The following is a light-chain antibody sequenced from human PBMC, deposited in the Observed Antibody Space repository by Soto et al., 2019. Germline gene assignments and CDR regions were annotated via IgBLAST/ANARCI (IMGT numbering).Light chain of an antibody. CDR3: QSYDSSLSGYV. J-gene: IGLJ1*01. V-gene: IGLV1-40*01. Sequence: QLVLTQPPSVSEAPGQRVTISCTGSSSNIGAGYEAHWYQQVPGTAPKLLIYENNNRPSGVPDRFSGSKSGTSASLAITGLQAEDEAEYYCQSYDSSLSGYVFGTGTKLTV. CDR2: ENN. CDR1: SSNIGAGYE.